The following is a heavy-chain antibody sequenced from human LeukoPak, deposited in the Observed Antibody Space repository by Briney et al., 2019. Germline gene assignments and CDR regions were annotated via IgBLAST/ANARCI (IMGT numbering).Heavy chain of an antibody. CDR2: IYPDASDA. CDR1: GYSFTTYW. Sequence: GESLKISCKGSGYSFTTYWIGWVRQMPGKGLEWVAIIYPDASDARYSPSFQGQVTISADMSISTAYLQWGSLKASDTGIYYCARPGARGAAVDYWGQGTLVTVSS. V-gene: IGHV5-51*01. CDR3: ARPGARGAAVDY. D-gene: IGHD6-25*01. J-gene: IGHJ4*02.